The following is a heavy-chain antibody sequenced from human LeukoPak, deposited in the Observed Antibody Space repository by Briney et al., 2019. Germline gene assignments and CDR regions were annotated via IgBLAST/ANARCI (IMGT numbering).Heavy chain of an antibody. CDR1: GYSFTNYW. V-gene: IGHV5-51*01. CDR3: ARLTSVTLPFDF. J-gene: IGHJ4*02. CDR2: IYPGGSET. Sequence: PGESLQISCKGSGYSFTNYWIGWVGQMPGKGLEWMGNIYPGGSETRFSPSFQGQVTISVDKSTRTAYLQWSRLKASDTAMYYCARLTSVTLPFDFWGQGTLVTVSS. D-gene: IGHD4-23*01.